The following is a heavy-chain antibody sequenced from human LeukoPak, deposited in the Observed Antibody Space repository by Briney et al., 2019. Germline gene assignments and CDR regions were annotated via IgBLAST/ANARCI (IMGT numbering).Heavy chain of an antibody. V-gene: IGHV4-4*07. CDR3: ARGSGSYRPLYFFDY. Sequence: PSENLSLTCSVSGGSFSNYYWSWIRQPAGKGLEWIGRIYTSGSTNYNPSLKSRVTMSVDTSQKEVSLTLTSMTAADTAVYFCARGSGSYRPLYFFDYWGQGTLVTVSS. CDR1: GGSFSNYY. D-gene: IGHD1-26*01. J-gene: IGHJ4*02. CDR2: IYTSGST.